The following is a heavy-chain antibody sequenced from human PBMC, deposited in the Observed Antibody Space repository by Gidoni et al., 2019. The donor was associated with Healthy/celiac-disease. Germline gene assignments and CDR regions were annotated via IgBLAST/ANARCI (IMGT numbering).Heavy chain of an antibody. CDR3: ASGSGSYYDPYFDD. CDR1: GFPFSSYA. J-gene: IGHJ4*02. CDR2: ISGSGGST. V-gene: IGHV3-23*01. D-gene: IGHD3-10*01. Sequence: EVQLLESGGGLVQPGGSLRLSCAASGFPFSSYAMSWVRQAPGKGLEWVSAISGSGGSTYYADSVKGRFTISRDNSKNTLYLQMNSLRAEDTAVYYCASGSGSYYDPYFDDWGQGTLVTVSS.